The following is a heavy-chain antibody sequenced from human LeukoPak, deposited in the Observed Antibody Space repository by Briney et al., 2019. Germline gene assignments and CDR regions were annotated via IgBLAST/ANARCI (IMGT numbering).Heavy chain of an antibody. CDR2: INPNSGGT. CDR1: GYTFTGYY. D-gene: IGHD3-16*01. V-gene: IGHV1-2*04. Sequence: ASVKVSCKASGYTFTGYYMHWVRQAPGQGLEWMGWINPNSGGTNYAQKFQGWVTMTRDTSISTAYMELSRLRSDDTAVYYCARVLGGLSGVGRRYYYYGMDVWGQGTTVTVSS. J-gene: IGHJ6*02. CDR3: ARVLGGLSGVGRRYYYYGMDV.